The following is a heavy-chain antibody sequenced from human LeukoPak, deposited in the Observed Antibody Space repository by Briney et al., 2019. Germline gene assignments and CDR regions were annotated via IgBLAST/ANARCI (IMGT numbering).Heavy chain of an antibody. Sequence: SGGSLRLSCAASGFTFSGSAMHWVRQASGKGLEWVGRIRSKANSYATAYAASVKGRFTISRDDSKNTAYLQMNSLKTEDTAVYYRRSYDFWSGWVYYMDVWGKGTTVTVSS. CDR2: IRSKANSYAT. CDR3: RSYDFWSGWVYYMDV. V-gene: IGHV3-73*01. J-gene: IGHJ6*03. D-gene: IGHD3-3*01. CDR1: GFTFSGSA.